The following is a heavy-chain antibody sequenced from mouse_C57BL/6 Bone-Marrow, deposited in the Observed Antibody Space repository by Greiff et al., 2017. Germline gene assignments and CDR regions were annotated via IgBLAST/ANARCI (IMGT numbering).Heavy chain of an antibody. V-gene: IGHV14-4*01. J-gene: IGHJ2*01. CDR2: IDPENGDT. CDR3: TWETAQVDLDY. CDR1: GFNIKDDY. D-gene: IGHD3-2*02. Sequence: DVQLQESGAELVRPGASVKLSCTASGFNIKDDYMHWVKQRPEQGLEWIGWIDPENGDTESASKFQGKATITADTSSNTAYLQLSSLTSEDTAVYYCTWETAQVDLDYWGQGTTLTVSS.